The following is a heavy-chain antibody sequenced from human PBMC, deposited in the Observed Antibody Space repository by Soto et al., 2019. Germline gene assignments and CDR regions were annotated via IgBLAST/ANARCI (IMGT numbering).Heavy chain of an antibody. CDR3: ARARGLFDY. CDR2: IRSSSSTI. Sequence: EVQLVESGGGLVQPGGSLRLSCAASGFTFSSYSMNWVRQAPGKGLEWVSYIRSSSSTIYYADSVKGRFTISRDNAKNSLYLQMNSLRAEDTAVYYCARARGLFDYWGQGTLVTVSS. V-gene: IGHV3-48*01. CDR1: GFTFSSYS. J-gene: IGHJ4*02.